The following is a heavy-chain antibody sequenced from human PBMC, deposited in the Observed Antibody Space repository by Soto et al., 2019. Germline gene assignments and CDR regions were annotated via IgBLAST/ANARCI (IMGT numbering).Heavy chain of an antibody. CDR3: ARVFFSLLQLDRGIDY. Sequence: EVQLVESGGGLVQPGGSLRLSCAASGFTFSSYSMNWVRQAPGKGLEWVSYISSSSSTIYYADSVKGRFTISRDNAKNSLYLQMNSLRAEDTAVYYCARVFFSLLQLDRGIDYWGQGTLVTVSS. V-gene: IGHV3-48*01. CDR2: ISSSSSTI. D-gene: IGHD6-6*01. CDR1: GFTFSSYS. J-gene: IGHJ4*02.